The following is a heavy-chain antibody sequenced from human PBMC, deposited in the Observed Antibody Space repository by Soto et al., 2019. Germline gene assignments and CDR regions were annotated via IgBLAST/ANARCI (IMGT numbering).Heavy chain of an antibody. V-gene: IGHV4-59*01. Sequence: SVLRSSTGTVCGSSIRSYHWTLIRLPPGKGLEWIGYIYYSGSTPYHPSLKSRVTISVDKSKNQFSLKLSSVTAADTAVYYCARARGDSHRWDYWAQGSLLTVTS. CDR3: ARARGDSHRWDY. CDR2: IYYSGST. CDR1: GSSIRSYH. D-gene: IGHD5-18*01. J-gene: IGHJ4*02.